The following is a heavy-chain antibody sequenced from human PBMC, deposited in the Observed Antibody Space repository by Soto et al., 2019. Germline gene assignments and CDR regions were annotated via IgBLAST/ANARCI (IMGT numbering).Heavy chain of an antibody. V-gene: IGHV4-61*01. J-gene: IGHJ5*02. D-gene: IGHD3-3*01. Sequence: SETLSLTCTVSGGSVSSGSYYWSWIRQPPGKGLEWIGYIYYSGSTNYNPSLKSRVTISVDTSKNQFSLKLSSVTAADTAVYYCARGMYYDFWSGYYLNWFDPWGQGTLVTVSS. CDR2: IYYSGST. CDR3: ARGMYYDFWSGYYLNWFDP. CDR1: GGSVSSGSYY.